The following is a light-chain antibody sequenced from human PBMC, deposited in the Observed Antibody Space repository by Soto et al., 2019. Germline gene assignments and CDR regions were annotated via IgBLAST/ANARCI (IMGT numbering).Light chain of an antibody. V-gene: IGKV3-15*01. CDR3: HQYNIWPPWT. Sequence: EIGLTQSPATLSVSPGERATLSCRGSQSVRNSYLAWYQQKPGQAPRLLIYDASTRATGIPARFSGSGSGTEFTLTISSLQSEDFAVYYCHQYNIWPPWTFGQGTKVDIK. CDR1: QSVRNSY. CDR2: DAS. J-gene: IGKJ1*01.